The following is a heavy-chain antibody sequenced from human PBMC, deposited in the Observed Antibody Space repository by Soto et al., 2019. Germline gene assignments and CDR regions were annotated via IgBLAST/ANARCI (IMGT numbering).Heavy chain of an antibody. CDR1: GGSFRNYY. CDR3: TRAERFPWAWFYP. D-gene: IGHD3-10*01. CDR2: VNHSGEA. Sequence: PSETLSLTCGVYGGSFRNYYWIWVRQPPGKGLEWIGEVNHSGEATYNPSLQSRITISLDTSNNQFSLKMTSVTAADTAMYFCTRAERFPWAWFYPWGQGTQVTVSS. J-gene: IGHJ5*02. V-gene: IGHV4-34*01.